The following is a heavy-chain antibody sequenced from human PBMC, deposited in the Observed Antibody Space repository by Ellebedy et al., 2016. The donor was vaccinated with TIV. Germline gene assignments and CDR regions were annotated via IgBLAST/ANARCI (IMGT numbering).Heavy chain of an antibody. D-gene: IGHD5-24*01. CDR3: ARVGRSPHNWSFDY. Sequence: GESLKISCAASEFTFSDYHMSWIRQAPGKGLEWVSYISSSSSSTNYADSVKGRFTISRDDAETTTFLQMNSLRAEDTALYFCARVGRSPHNWSFDYWGQGTLVTVSS. CDR2: ISSSSSST. J-gene: IGHJ4*02. V-gene: IGHV3-11*06. CDR1: EFTFSDYH.